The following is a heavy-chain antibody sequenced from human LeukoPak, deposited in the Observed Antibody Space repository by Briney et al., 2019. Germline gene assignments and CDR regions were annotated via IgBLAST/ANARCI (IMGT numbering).Heavy chain of an antibody. Sequence: SETLSLTCTVSGGSVSSGSYYWSWIRQPPGKGLEWIGYIYYSGSTSSNPSLRSRVTISVDTSKNQFSLKLSSVTAADTAVYYCARATAVAGLFDYWGQGTLVTVSS. CDR1: GGSVSSGSYY. V-gene: IGHV4-61*01. D-gene: IGHD6-19*01. J-gene: IGHJ4*02. CDR3: ARATAVAGLFDY. CDR2: IYYSGST.